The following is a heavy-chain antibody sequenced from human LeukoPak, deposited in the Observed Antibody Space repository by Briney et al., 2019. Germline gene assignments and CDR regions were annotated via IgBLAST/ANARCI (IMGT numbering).Heavy chain of an antibody. Sequence: SQTLSLTCTVSGGSISSGDYYWSWIRQPPGKGLEWIEYIYYSGSTYYNPSLKSRVTISVDTSKNQFSPKLSSVTAADTAVYYCAREGRITMVRGGKTALDYWGQGTLVTVSS. CDR2: IYYSGST. CDR3: AREGRITMVRGGKTALDY. J-gene: IGHJ4*02. V-gene: IGHV4-30-4*01. D-gene: IGHD3-10*01. CDR1: GGSISSGDYY.